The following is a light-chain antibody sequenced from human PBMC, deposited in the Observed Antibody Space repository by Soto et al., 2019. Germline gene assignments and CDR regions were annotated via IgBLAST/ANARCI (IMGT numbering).Light chain of an antibody. V-gene: IGLV1-44*01. Sequence: SVLTQPPSTSGTPGQRVTISCSGSSTNVGVNPVNWYQQFPGTAPRLLIYTNDQRPSGVPGRFSGSKSGTTASLDISGLHSDDEADYYRAAWDDSLYGLVFGGGTKLTVL. CDR1: STNVGVNP. CDR3: AAWDDSLYGLV. CDR2: TND. J-gene: IGLJ2*01.